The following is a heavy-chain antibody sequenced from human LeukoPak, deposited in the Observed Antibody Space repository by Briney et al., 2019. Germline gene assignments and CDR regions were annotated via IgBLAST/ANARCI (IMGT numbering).Heavy chain of an antibody. CDR1: GFTFSSYA. CDR2: ISGSGGST. D-gene: IGHD3-10*01. V-gene: IGHV3-23*01. CDR3: AKAPNYYGSGPAWFDP. J-gene: IGHJ5*02. Sequence: GGSLRLSCAASGFTFSSYAMSWVRQAPGKGLEWVSAISGSGGSTYYADSVKGRFTISRDNSKNTLYLQMNSLRAEDTAVYYCAKAPNYYGSGPAWFDPWGQGTLVTVSS.